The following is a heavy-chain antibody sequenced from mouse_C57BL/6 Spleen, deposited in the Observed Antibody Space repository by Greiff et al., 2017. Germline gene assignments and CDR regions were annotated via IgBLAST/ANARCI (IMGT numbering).Heavy chain of an antibody. D-gene: IGHD1-1*01. CDR1: GFTFSDYG. CDR2: ISSGSGTI. CDR3: ARDMGVGGYAMCC. J-gene: IGHJ4*01. Sequence: EVQLVESGGGLVKPGGSLKLSCAASGFTFSDYGMHWVRQAPEKGLEWVAYISSGSGTIYYADTVKGRFTISRDNAKNTLSLQMTSLRSEDTAMYYCARDMGVGGYAMCCWGPVVSVTVAT. V-gene: IGHV5-17*01.